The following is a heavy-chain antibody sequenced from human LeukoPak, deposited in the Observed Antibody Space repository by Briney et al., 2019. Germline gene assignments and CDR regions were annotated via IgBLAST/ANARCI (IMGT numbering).Heavy chain of an antibody. Sequence: VQPGGSLRLSCAASGFTFSSYWMTWVRQAPGKGLEWVANIKQDGGERYYVDSVKGRFTISRDNAKNSLYLQMNSLRAEDTAVYYCARDGRAGSGYYRKDDYWGQGTLVTVSS. CDR2: IKQDGGER. J-gene: IGHJ4*02. D-gene: IGHD3-22*01. CDR1: GFTFSSYW. CDR3: ARDGRAGSGYYRKDDY. V-gene: IGHV3-7*01.